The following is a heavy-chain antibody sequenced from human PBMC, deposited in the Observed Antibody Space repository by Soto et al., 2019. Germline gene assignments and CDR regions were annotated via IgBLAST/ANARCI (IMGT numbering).Heavy chain of an antibody. CDR1: GFTVSSNY. CDR3: ARDGGSYYGVGY. Sequence: GSLRLSCAASGFTVSSNYMSWVRQAPGKGLEWVSVIYSGGSTYYAGSVKGRFTISRDNSKNTLYLQMNSLRAEDTAVYYCARDGGSYYGVGYWGQGTLVTVSS. D-gene: IGHD1-26*01. V-gene: IGHV3-53*01. CDR2: IYSGGST. J-gene: IGHJ4*02.